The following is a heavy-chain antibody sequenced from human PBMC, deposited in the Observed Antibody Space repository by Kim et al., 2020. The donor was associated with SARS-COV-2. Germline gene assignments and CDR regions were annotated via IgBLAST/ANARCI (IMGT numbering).Heavy chain of an antibody. V-gene: IGHV1-2*06. CDR3: ERISGVILDTADPITAGWFDP. CDR2: ISPNSGGT. CDR1: GYTFSDYS. J-gene: IGHJ5*02. D-gene: IGHD1-20*01. Sequence: ASVKVSCKASGYTFSDYSIHWVRQAPGQGLEWMGRISPNSGGTVYARKFQDRVTMTRDTSISTVYMELTRLTSDDTAVYYCERISGVILDTADPITAGWFDPWGQGPLVTVSS.